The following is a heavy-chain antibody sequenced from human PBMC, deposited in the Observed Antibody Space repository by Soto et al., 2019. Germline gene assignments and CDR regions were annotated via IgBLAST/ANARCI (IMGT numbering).Heavy chain of an antibody. CDR2: ISASGAST. J-gene: IGHJ4*02. CDR1: GFTFSSYA. D-gene: IGHD4-17*01. Sequence: EVQLLESGGGLVQPGGSLRLSCATSGFTFSSYAMSWVRQAPGKGLEWVSGISASGASTYFADSLKGRFTISRDNSKNTLYLQMNSLRAEDTALYYCAKDRPWGTVTTFGDFWGQGTLVTVS. V-gene: IGHV3-23*01. CDR3: AKDRPWGTVTTFGDF.